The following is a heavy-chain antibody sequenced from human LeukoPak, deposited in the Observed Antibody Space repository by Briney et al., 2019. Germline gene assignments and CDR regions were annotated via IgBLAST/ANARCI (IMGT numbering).Heavy chain of an antibody. CDR1: GFTFSSYA. V-gene: IGHV3-23*01. D-gene: IGHD3-22*01. J-gene: IGHJ4*02. Sequence: QAGGSLRLSCAASGFTFSSYAMSWVRQAPGKGREWVSAISGSGGSTYYADSVKGRFTISRDNSKNTLYLQMNSLRAEDTAVYYCAKPQGGYYDSSGYRGFDYWGQGTLVTVSS. CDR3: AKPQGGYYDSSGYRGFDY. CDR2: ISGSGGST.